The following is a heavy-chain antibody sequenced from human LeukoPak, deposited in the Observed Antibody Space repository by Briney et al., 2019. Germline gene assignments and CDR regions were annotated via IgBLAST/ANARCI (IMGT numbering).Heavy chain of an antibody. CDR1: GYPFTSYW. V-gene: IGHV5-51*01. CDR3: ARHRGGDDSSGYWDAFDI. CDR2: IYPGDSDT. Sequence: GGPLQISCKGSGYPFTSYWIGWGRQHPGKGLEWMGIIYPGDSDTRYSPSFQGQVTISADKSISTAYLQWSSLKASDTAMYYCARHRGGDDSSGYWDAFDIWGQGTMVTVSS. J-gene: IGHJ3*02. D-gene: IGHD3-22*01.